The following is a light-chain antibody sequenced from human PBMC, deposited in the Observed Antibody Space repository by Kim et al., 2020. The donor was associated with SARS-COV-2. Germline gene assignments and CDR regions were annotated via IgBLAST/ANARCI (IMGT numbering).Light chain of an antibody. Sequence: PGQTVTLTCSPSTGPVSISHFPYWFHQRLGQAPRTLISDTTNTHSWTPARFSGSLLGDKAALTLSGAQPEDEADYYCLLSYSGVWVFGGGTQLTLL. V-gene: IGLV7-46*01. CDR2: DTT. CDR1: TGPVSISHF. J-gene: IGLJ3*02. CDR3: LLSYSGVWV.